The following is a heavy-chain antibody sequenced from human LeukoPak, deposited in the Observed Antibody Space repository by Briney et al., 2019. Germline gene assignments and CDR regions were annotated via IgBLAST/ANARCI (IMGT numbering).Heavy chain of an antibody. Sequence: SGTLSLTCTVSGGSISSGGYYWSWIRQHPRKGLEWIGYIYYSGSTYYNPSLKSRVTISVDTSKNQFSLKLSSVTAADTAVYYCARVDTAMVDYWGQGTLVTVSS. V-gene: IGHV4-31*03. CDR2: IYYSGST. J-gene: IGHJ4*02. CDR1: GGSISSGGYY. CDR3: ARVDTAMVDY. D-gene: IGHD5-18*01.